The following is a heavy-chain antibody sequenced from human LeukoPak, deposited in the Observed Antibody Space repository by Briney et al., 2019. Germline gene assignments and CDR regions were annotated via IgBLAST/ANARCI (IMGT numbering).Heavy chain of an antibody. D-gene: IGHD5-12*01. J-gene: IGHJ6*02. CDR2: IYTSGST. CDR1: SGSISSYY. CDR3: ARDSGYSGYDFRYYYYGMDV. Sequence: SETLSLTCTVSSGSISSYYWSWIRQPAGKGLEWIGRIYTSGSTNYNPSLKSRVTMSVDTSKNQFSLKLSSVTAADTAVYYCARDSGYSGYDFRYYYYGMDVWGQGNTVTVSS. V-gene: IGHV4-4*07.